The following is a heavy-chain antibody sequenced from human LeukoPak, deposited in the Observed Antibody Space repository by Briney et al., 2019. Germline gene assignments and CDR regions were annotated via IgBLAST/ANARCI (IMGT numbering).Heavy chain of an antibody. Sequence: PGGSLRLSCAASGFTFSDYYMSWIRQAPGKGLEWVSYISSSGSTIYYADSVKGRFTISRDNAKNSLYLQMNSLRAEDTAVYYXXSIAVAHFDYWGQGTLVTVSS. CDR3: XSIAVAHFDY. CDR1: GFTFSDYY. CDR2: ISSSGSTI. J-gene: IGHJ4*02. V-gene: IGHV3-11*04. D-gene: IGHD6-19*01.